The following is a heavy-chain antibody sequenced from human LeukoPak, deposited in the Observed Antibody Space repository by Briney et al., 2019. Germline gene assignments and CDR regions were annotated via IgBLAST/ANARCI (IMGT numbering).Heavy chain of an antibody. V-gene: IGHV3-74*01. D-gene: IGHD3-10*02. Sequence: GGSLRLSCAASGFTFSSYWMRWVRQAPGKGLVWVSRINSDGSSTSYADSVKGRFTISRDNAKNTLYLQMNSPRAEDTAVYYCAELGITMIGGVWGKGTTVTISS. J-gene: IGHJ6*04. CDR3: AELGITMIGGV. CDR1: GFTFSSYW. CDR2: INSDGSST.